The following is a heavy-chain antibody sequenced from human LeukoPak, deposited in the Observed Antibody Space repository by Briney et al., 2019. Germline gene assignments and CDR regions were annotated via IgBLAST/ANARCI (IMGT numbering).Heavy chain of an antibody. D-gene: IGHD2-2*01. CDR2: INHSGST. V-gene: IGHV4-34*01. CDR3: ARALGYCSSTSCPTGY. J-gene: IGHJ4*02. Sequence: PSETLSLACAVYGGSFSGYYWSWIRQPPGKGLEWIGEINHSGSTNYNPSLKSRVTISVDTSKNQFSLKLSSVTAADTAVYYCARALGYCSSTSCPTGYWGQGTLVTVSS. CDR1: GGSFSGYY.